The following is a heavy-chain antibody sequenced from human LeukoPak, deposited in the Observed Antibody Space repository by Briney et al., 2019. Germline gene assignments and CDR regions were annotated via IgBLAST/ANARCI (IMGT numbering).Heavy chain of an antibody. J-gene: IGHJ4*02. CDR1: GYTFTGYY. CDR3: ARDERFCNGDNHYPDLGY. V-gene: IGHV1-2*02. CDR2: INPNTGAT. Sequence: ASVKVSCKASGYTFTGYYMFWVRQAPGQGLEWMGWINPNTGATKYAQNFQGRVTLTRGTSTRTTFMELSSLRSDDTAFYYCARDERFCNGDNHYPDLGYWGQGTLVTVSS. D-gene: IGHD2-15*01.